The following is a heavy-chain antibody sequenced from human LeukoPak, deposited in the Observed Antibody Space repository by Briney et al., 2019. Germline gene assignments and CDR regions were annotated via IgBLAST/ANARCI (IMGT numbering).Heavy chain of an antibody. J-gene: IGHJ4*02. D-gene: IGHD3-3*01. CDR1: GFTFSSYW. V-gene: IGHV3-74*01. CDR2: INTDGSSI. CDR3: AKDDGLIRFGD. Sequence: GGSLRLSCAASGFTFSSYWMHWVRQAPGKGLVWDSRINTDGSSISYADSVKGRFTISRDNAKNTLYLQMNSLRAEDTAVYYCAKDDGLIRFGDWGQGTQVTVSS.